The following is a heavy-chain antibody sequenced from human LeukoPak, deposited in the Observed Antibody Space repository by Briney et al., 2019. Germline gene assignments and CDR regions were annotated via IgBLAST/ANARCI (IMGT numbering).Heavy chain of an antibody. Sequence: PGGSLRLSCAASGFTVSSNEMSWVRQAPGKGLEWVSSISSSSSYIYYADSVKGRFTISRDNAKNSLYLQMNSLRAEDTAVYYCARVNDFWSGYLGYWGQGTLVTVSS. CDR3: ARVNDFWSGYLGY. J-gene: IGHJ4*02. D-gene: IGHD3-3*01. CDR1: GFTVSSNE. V-gene: IGHV3-21*01. CDR2: ISSSSSYI.